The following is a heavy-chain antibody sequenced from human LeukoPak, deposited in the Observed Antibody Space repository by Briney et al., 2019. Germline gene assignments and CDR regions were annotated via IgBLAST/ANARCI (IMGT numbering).Heavy chain of an antibody. J-gene: IGHJ3*02. D-gene: IGHD2/OR15-2a*01. CDR3: ARRRSMGSDAFDI. CDR1: GFTFSSYS. CDR2: ISSSSSYI. V-gene: IGHV3-21*01. Sequence: PGGSLRLSCAASGFTFSSYSMNWVRQAPGKGLEWVSSISSSSSYIYYADSVKGRFTISRDNAKNSLYLQMNSLRAEDTAVYYCARRRSMGSDAFDIWGQGTMVTVSS.